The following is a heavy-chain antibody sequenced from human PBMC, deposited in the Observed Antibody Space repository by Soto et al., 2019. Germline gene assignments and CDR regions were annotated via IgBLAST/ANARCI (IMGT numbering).Heavy chain of an antibody. CDR2: INPSGGKT. J-gene: IGHJ4*02. Sequence: ASVKVSCKASGYTFTNHYIHWVRQGPGQGPEWMGTINPSGGKTDYAQKFKGRVTLTSDTPTSTVYMELRSLRSEDTAIYYCARDEYHYGSGSSYSTLDDWGQGTLVTVSS. V-gene: IGHV1-46*01. D-gene: IGHD3-10*01. CDR3: ARDEYHYGSGSSYSTLDD. CDR1: GYTFTNHY.